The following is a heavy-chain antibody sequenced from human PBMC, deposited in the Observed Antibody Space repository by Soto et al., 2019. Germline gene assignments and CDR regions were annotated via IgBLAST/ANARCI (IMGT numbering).Heavy chain of an antibody. CDR3: ARGRYYYDSSGLS. D-gene: IGHD3-22*01. CDR1: GGSISSYY. V-gene: IGHV4-59*01. Sequence: SETLSLTCTVSGGSISSYYWSWIRQPPGKGLEWIGYIYYSGSTNYNPSLKSRVTISVDTSKNQFSLKLSSVTAADTAVYYCARGRYYYDSSGLSWGQGTLVTVSS. J-gene: IGHJ5*02. CDR2: IYYSGST.